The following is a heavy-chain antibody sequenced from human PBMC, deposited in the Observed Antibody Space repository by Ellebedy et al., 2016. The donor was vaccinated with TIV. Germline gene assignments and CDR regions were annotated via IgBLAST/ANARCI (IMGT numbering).Heavy chain of an antibody. CDR2: TSGSGGTT. D-gene: IGHD3/OR15-3a*01. Sequence: GESLKISCAASGFTVSNNYMSWVRQAPEKGLEWVSCTSGSGGTTNYADSVKGRFTISRENSEDTLSLQMSSLRPEDTAVYYCAKGIEYEFCGYFVAWGQGALVTVSS. V-gene: IGHV3-23*01. CDR3: AKGIEYEFCGYFVA. J-gene: IGHJ5*02. CDR1: GFTVSNNY.